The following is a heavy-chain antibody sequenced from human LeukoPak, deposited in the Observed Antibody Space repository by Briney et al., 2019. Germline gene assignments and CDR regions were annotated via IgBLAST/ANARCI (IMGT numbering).Heavy chain of an antibody. CDR3: ARMTTVPRFDY. V-gene: IGHV4-59*08. Sequence: SETLSLTYTVSGGSVNSYYWSWIRQPPGKGLEWIGYIYYSGTTNYNPSLKSRVTISVDSSKNQFSLKLSSVTAADTAVYYCARMTTVPRFDYWGQGTLVTVSS. J-gene: IGHJ4*02. D-gene: IGHD4-17*01. CDR1: GGSVNSYY. CDR2: IYYSGTT.